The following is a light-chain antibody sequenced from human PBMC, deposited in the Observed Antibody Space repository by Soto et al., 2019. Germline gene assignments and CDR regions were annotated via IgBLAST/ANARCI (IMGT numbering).Light chain of an antibody. Sequence: SYELTQPPSVSVSPGQTASITCSGGKLGDKYACWYQQKPGQSPVLVIYQDSKRPSGIPERFSGSNSGNTATLTISGTQAMDEADYYCQAWDSSTHVFGTGTKVTVL. CDR3: QAWDSSTHV. CDR1: KLGDKY. J-gene: IGLJ1*01. V-gene: IGLV3-1*01. CDR2: QDS.